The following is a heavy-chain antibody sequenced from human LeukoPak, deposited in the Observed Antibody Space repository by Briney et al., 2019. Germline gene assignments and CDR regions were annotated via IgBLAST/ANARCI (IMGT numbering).Heavy chain of an antibody. D-gene: IGHD3-22*01. CDR3: ARAGDSSGYADY. CDR2: INHIGRT. CDR1: GGSISSYY. J-gene: IGHJ4*02. Sequence: SETLSLTCTVSGGSISSYYWSWIRQPPGKGLEWMGEINHIGRTNYNPSLKSRVTIAVNTSKTQSSLKLSSVPAADTAVYHCARAGDSSGYADYWGQGTLVTVSS. V-gene: IGHV4-34*01.